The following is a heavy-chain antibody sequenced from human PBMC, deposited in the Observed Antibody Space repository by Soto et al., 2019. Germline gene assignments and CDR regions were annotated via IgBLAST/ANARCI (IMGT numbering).Heavy chain of an antibody. V-gene: IGHV1-18*01. CDR1: GYTFTSYG. D-gene: IGHD6-13*01. CDR3: ATRLTSIAAAGNDYFYY. CDR2: ISAYNGNT. J-gene: IGHJ4*02. Sequence: ASVKVSCKASGYTFTSYGISWVRQAPGQGLEWMGWISAYNGNTNYAQKLQGRVTMTTDTSTSTAYMELRSLRSDDTAVYYCATRLTSIAAAGNDYFYYWGPGTLVTVSS.